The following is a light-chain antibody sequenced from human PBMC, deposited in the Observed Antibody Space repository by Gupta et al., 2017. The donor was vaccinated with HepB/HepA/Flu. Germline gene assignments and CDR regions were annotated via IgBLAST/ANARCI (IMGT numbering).Light chain of an antibody. Sequence: DIQMTQSPSSLSASVGDRVTITCRASQGIESSLVWYQQIPGKAPKVLIYSASTLQSGVPLRFSGSGSGTEFTLTISSLQPEDFATYFCQQLSSSPLTFGGGTKVDI. V-gene: IGKV1-9*01. J-gene: IGKJ4*01. CDR3: QQLSSSPLT. CDR1: QGIESS. CDR2: SAS.